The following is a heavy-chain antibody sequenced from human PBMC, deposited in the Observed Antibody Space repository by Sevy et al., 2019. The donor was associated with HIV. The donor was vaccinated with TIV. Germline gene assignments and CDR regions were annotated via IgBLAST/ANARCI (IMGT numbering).Heavy chain of an antibody. D-gene: IGHD2-21*01. CDR1: GGSISSGGYS. V-gene: IGHV4-30-2*01. CDR2: IYHSGST. CDR3: AKVFPRGYVDY. J-gene: IGHJ4*02. Sequence: SETLSLTCAVSGGSISSGGYSWSWIRQPPGKGLEWIGYIYHSGSTYYNPSLKSRVTISVDRSKNQISLKLSSVTAADTAVYYCAKVFPRGYVDYWGQRTLVTVSS.